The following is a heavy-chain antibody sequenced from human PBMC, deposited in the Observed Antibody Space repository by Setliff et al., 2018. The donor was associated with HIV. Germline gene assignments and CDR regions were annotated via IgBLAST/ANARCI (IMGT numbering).Heavy chain of an antibody. CDR3: AKDFFTGGFDP. Sequence: GGSLRLSCATSGFHFDDFGVNWVRQAPGKGLEWVSLISYDGTNTYYADSVKGRFTISRDNSKNTLYLQMGSLRGDDTAVYYCAKDFFTGGFDPWGQGTLVTVS. J-gene: IGHJ5*02. V-gene: IGHV3-30*15. CDR2: ISYDGTNT. D-gene: IGHD1-1*01. CDR1: GFHFDDFG.